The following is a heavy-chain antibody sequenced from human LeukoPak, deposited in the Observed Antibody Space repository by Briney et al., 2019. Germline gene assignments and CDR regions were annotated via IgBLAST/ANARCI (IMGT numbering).Heavy chain of an antibody. D-gene: IGHD3-10*01. CDR3: ARGLTMVRGVLNWFDP. J-gene: IGHJ5*02. CDR2: IFSDGST. V-gene: IGHV3-53*01. CDR1: GFTFSSYG. Sequence: PGGSLRLSCAASGFTFSSYGMHWVRQAPGKGLQWVSVIFSDGSTYYADPVKGRFTISRDNSKNILYLQMNSLRAEDTAVYYCARGLTMVRGVLNWFDPWGQGTLVTVSS.